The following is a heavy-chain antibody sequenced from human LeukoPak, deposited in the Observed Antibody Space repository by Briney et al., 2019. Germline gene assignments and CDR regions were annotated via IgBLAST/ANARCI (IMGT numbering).Heavy chain of an antibody. J-gene: IGHJ4*02. V-gene: IGHV1-24*01. Sequence: GASVKVSCKVSGYTLTELSMHWVRQAPGKGLEWMGGFDPEDGETIYAQKFQDRVTMTEDTSTDTAYMELSSLRSEDTAVYYCATGDPMVRITPYWGQGTLVTVSS. CDR2: FDPEDGET. CDR1: GYTLTELS. D-gene: IGHD3-10*01. CDR3: ATGDPMVRITPY.